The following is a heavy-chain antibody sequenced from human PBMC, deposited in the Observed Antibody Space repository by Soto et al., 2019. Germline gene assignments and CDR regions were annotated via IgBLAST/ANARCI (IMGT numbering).Heavy chain of an antibody. V-gene: IGHV1-46*01. CDR1: GYTFPTYS. CDR3: AKADGTSSRLVY. D-gene: IGHD6-13*01. Sequence: QVQLVQSGAEVKKPGASVKVSCKASGYTFPTYSMHWVRQAPGQGLEWMGVINPSGGGTSYAQNCQGKVNMTKDTAKSPVFMELSSLRSEDTAVYYCAKADGTSSRLVYWGQGSLVTVSS. J-gene: IGHJ4*02. CDR2: INPSGGGT.